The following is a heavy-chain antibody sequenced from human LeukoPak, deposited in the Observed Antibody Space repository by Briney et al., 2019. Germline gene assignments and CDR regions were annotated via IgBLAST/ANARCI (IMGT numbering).Heavy chain of an antibody. Sequence: GGSLRLSCAASRFNFSSHSMNWVRQAPGKGLEWLSYISSSGGTIYYADSVKGRLTISRDNAKNSLYLQMNSLRAEDTAVYYCATLTYYYGSGFDYWGQGTLVTVSS. V-gene: IGHV3-48*04. CDR2: ISSSGGTI. D-gene: IGHD3-10*01. J-gene: IGHJ4*02. CDR1: RFNFSSHS. CDR3: ATLTYYYGSGFDY.